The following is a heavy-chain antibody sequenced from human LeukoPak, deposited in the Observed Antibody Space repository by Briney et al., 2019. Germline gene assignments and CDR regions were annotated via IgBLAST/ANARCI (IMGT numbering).Heavy chain of an antibody. CDR3: ARHEPIAAAVIDT. V-gene: IGHV4-59*08. J-gene: IGHJ3*02. CDR2: IYYSGST. Sequence: SETLSLTCTVSGGSISSYYWSWIRQPPGKGLEWIGYIYYSGSTNYNPSLRSRLTISVDTSKNQFSLKLSSVTAADTAMYYCARHEPIAAAVIDTWGQGTMVTVSS. CDR1: GGSISSYY. D-gene: IGHD6-13*01.